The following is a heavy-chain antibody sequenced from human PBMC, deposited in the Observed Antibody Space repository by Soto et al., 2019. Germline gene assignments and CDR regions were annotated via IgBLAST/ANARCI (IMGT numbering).Heavy chain of an antibody. J-gene: IGHJ3*02. CDR2: INVGNGNT. CDR3: ASLVITTNPDAFDI. V-gene: IGHV1-3*01. Sequence: GASVKVSCKASGYTFTNYAMHWVRQAPGQRLEWMGWINVGNGNTKYSQKFQGRVTITRDTSASTAYMELSSLRSEDTAVYYCASLVITTNPDAFDIWGQGTMVTVSS. D-gene: IGHD3-22*01. CDR1: GYTFTNYA.